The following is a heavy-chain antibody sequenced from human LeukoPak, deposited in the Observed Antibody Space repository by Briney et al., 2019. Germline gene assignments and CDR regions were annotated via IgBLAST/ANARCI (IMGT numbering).Heavy chain of an antibody. CDR1: GKTFRNYY. J-gene: IGHJ4*02. Sequence: APVKVSCKASGKTFRNYYMHWGGPAPGKGVGGMGMINPSGGRTTYAQKFQGRVTMTRDTSTSTLYMELSSLRSEDTAVYYCARQGSYSNAIGMGYWGQGTLVTVSS. D-gene: IGHD2/OR15-2a*01. CDR3: ARQGSYSNAIGMGY. V-gene: IGHV1-46*01. CDR2: INPSGGRT.